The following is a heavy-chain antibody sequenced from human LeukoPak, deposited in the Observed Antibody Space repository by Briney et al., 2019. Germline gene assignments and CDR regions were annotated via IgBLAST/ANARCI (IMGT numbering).Heavy chain of an antibody. V-gene: IGHV1-69*13. Sequence: ASVKVSCKASGGTFSSYAISWVRQAPGQGLEWMGGIIPIFGTANYAPKFQGRVTITADESTSTAYMELSSLRSEDTAVYYCAADGTTVTTVYWGQGTLVTVSS. D-gene: IGHD4-11*01. CDR1: GGTFSSYA. J-gene: IGHJ4*02. CDR2: IIPIFGTA. CDR3: AADGTTVTTVY.